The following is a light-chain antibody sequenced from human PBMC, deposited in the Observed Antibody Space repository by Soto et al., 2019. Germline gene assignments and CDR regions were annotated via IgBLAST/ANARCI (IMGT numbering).Light chain of an antibody. Sequence: EIVLTQSPGTLSLSPGERATLSCRASQSVSSSYLAWYQQKPVQAPRLLIYGASSRATGIPDRFSGSGSGTAFTLTISRLEPEDFAVYYCQQYGSSPPNTFGQGTKLEIK. CDR1: QSVSSSY. V-gene: IGKV3-20*01. J-gene: IGKJ2*01. CDR3: QQYGSSPPNT. CDR2: GAS.